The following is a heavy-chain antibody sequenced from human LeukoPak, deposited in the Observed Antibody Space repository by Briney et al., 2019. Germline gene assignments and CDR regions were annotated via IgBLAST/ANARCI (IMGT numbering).Heavy chain of an antibody. CDR2: VYTSGGT. CDR1: GVSISSYY. V-gene: IGHV4-4*07. J-gene: IGHJ5*02. Sequence: SETLSLTCSVSGVSISSYYWSWIRQPPGKGLEWIGRVYTSGGTGYNPSLRSRVTMSADTSKRQFSLKLSSVTAADTAVYYCAVAVAGDWFDPWGQGTLVTVSS. CDR3: AVAVAGDWFDP. D-gene: IGHD6-19*01.